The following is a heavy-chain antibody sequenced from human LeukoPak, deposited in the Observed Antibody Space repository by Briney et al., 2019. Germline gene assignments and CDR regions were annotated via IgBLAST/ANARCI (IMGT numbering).Heavy chain of an antibody. CDR2: INPDGGTT. CDR3: ARAGFYRFDY. CDR1: GSSFSDYW. D-gene: IGHD2/OR15-2a*01. V-gene: IGHV3-74*01. J-gene: IGHJ4*02. Sequence: PGGSLRLSCEGSGSSFSDYWVHWVRHVPGKGLVWVSRINPDGGTTNYADSVKGRFTISRDNARGTLYLQMNSLRVEDTAVYYCARAGFYRFDYWGQGTLVTVSS.